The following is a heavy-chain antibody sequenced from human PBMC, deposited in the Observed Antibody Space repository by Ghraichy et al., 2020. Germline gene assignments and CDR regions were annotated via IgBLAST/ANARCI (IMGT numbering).Heavy chain of an antibody. CDR1: GFTFSSYW. V-gene: IGHV3-7*03. D-gene: IGHD4-23*01. CDR2: IKQDGSVE. CDR3: ATSYDGKPAPFDC. Sequence: GGSLRLSCEGSGFTFSSYWMSWVRQAPGKGLEWVANIKQDGSVEYNVGSVKGRFTISRDNAKNSVFLQMNSLRAEDTAVYYCATSYDGKPAPFDCWGQGTLVTVSP. J-gene: IGHJ4*02.